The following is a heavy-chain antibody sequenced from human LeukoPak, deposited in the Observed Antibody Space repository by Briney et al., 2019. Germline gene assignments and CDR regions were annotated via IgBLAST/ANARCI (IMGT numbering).Heavy chain of an antibody. Sequence: SETLSLTCTVSGGFIGSYYWSWIRQPPGKGLEWIGYIYYSGSTNYNPSLKSRVTISVDTSKNQFSLKLSSVTAADTAVYYCARGYSSSNSIDYWGQGTLVTVSS. CDR2: IYYSGST. D-gene: IGHD6-6*01. CDR1: GGFIGSYY. V-gene: IGHV4-59*01. CDR3: ARGYSSSNSIDY. J-gene: IGHJ4*02.